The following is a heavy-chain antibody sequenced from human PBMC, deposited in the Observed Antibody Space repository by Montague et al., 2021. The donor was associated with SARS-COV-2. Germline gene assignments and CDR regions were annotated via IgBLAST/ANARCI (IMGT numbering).Heavy chain of an antibody. CDR2: RKKNGST. CDR3: ARDDFRWDFDC. J-gene: IGHJ4*02. V-gene: IGHV4-61*02. D-gene: IGHD2/OR15-2a*01. CDR1: CGGITGEIGR. Sequence: TLSLTCTRSCGGITGEIGRGNGRRQATKRCRKWIGGRKKNGSTNYNPSLKSRLTISLDTSKNQFSLKLGSVTAADTAVYYCARDDFRWDFDCWGQGTLVTVSS.